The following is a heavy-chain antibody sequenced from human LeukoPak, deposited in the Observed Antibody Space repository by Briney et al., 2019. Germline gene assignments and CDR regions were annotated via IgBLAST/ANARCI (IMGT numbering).Heavy chain of an antibody. CDR3: ARDTTGDAGGVFDS. Sequence: GGSLRLSCAASGFNFNDYWMHWVRQGPGKGLVWVPRINSDGRSIDYADSVKGRFTISRDNARNSLYLQMNSLRAEDTAVYYCARDTTGDAGGVFDSWGQGTLVTVSS. D-gene: IGHD1-1*01. J-gene: IGHJ4*02. CDR2: INSDGRSI. V-gene: IGHV3-74*01. CDR1: GFNFNDYW.